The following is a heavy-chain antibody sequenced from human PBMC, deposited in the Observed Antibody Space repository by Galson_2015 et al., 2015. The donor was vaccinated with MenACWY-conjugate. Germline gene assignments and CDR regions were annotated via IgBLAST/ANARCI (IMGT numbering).Heavy chain of an antibody. Sequence: PALVKPTQTLTLTCTFSGFSLTTTGVGVAWIRQPPGKALEWLALIYWDDDKRYRPSLRSRLTVTKDTSKNRVVLTMTNVDPVDTATYYCAHSGKYCSRTSCYYFDYWGQGAPVTVSS. V-gene: IGHV2-5*02. CDR3: AHSGKYCSRTSCYYFDY. CDR1: GFSLTTTGVG. J-gene: IGHJ4*02. D-gene: IGHD2-2*01. CDR2: IYWDDDK.